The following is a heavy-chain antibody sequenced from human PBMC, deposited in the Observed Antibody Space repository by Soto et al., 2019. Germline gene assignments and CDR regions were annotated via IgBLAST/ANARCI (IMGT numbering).Heavy chain of an antibody. Sequence: GGSLRLSCAASGFTFSSYAMSWVRQAPGKGLEWVSAISGSGGSTYYADSVKGRFTISRDNSKNTLYLQMNSLRAEDTAVYYCAKLAGYCSSTSCSAPHYWGQGTLVTVPQ. V-gene: IGHV3-23*01. CDR1: GFTFSSYA. CDR3: AKLAGYCSSTSCSAPHY. D-gene: IGHD2-2*01. CDR2: ISGSGGST. J-gene: IGHJ4*02.